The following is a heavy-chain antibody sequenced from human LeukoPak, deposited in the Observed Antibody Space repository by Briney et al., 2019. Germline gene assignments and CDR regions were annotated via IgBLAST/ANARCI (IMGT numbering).Heavy chain of an antibody. CDR2: IFCSGGT. Sequence: SETLSLTCTVSGDSMTGYYWSWIRQSPGKGLDWIGYIFCSGGTKYNRSLKSRVSVSVDTSKKQFSLRLRSVTAADTAVYYCARHASAGTYRNFFDVWGPGALVTVSS. CDR1: GDSMTGYY. J-gene: IGHJ5*02. D-gene: IGHD3-16*02. V-gene: IGHV4-59*08. CDR3: ARHASAGTYRNFFDV.